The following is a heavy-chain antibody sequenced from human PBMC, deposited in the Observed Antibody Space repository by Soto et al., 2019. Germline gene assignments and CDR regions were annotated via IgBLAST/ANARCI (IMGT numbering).Heavy chain of an antibody. CDR1: GGSISSSSYY. CDR2: IYYSGST. D-gene: IGHD3-22*01. V-gene: IGHV4-39*01. CDR3: ARHNGPEYYYDSSGFLDY. J-gene: IGHJ4*02. Sequence: NPSETLSLTCTVSGGSISSSSYYWGWIRQPPGKGLEWIGSIYYSGSTYYNPSLKSRVTISVDTSKNQFSLKLSSVTAADTAVYYCARHNGPEYYYDSSGFLDYWGQGTLVTVSS.